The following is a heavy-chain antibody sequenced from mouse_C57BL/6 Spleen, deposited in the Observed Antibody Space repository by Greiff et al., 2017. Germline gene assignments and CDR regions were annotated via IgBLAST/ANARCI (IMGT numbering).Heavy chain of an antibody. D-gene: IGHD2-3*01. J-gene: IGHJ4*01. CDR1: GFTFSDYG. Sequence: EVKLVESGGGLVKPGGSLKLSCAASGFTFSDYGMHWVRQAPEKGLEWVAYISSGSSTIYYADTVKGRFTISRDNAKNTLFLQMTSLRSEDTAMYYCARQDRYDGYYAIDYWGQGTSVTVSS. CDR2: ISSGSSTI. CDR3: ARQDRYDGYYAIDY. V-gene: IGHV5-17*01.